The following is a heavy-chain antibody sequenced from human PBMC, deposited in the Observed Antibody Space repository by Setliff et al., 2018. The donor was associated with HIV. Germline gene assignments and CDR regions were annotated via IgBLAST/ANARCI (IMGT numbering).Heavy chain of an antibody. J-gene: IGHJ5*02. V-gene: IGHV3-21*04. CDR2: ISVSGFNI. D-gene: IGHD4-17*01. CDR3: AVSPDGDCATTECANWFDP. Sequence: KTGGSLRLSCAASGFTFSSYAMSWVRQAPGKGLEWVSSISVSGFNIYYADSVKGRFFVSRDDAKNSLFLQMNSLRAEDTAVYFCAVSPDGDCATTECANWFDPWGQGTQVTVSS. CDR1: GFTFSSYA.